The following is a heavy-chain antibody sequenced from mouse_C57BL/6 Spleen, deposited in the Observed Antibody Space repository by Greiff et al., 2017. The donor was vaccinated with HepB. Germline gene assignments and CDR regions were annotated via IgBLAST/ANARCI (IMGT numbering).Heavy chain of an antibody. J-gene: IGHJ2*01. CDR1: GYAFSSSW. D-gene: IGHD1-1*01. Sequence: VQLQQSGPELVKPGASVKISCKASGYAFSSSWMNWVKQRPGKGLEWIGRIYPGDGDTNYNGKFKGKATLTADKSSSTAYMQLSSLTSEDSAVYFCAREVIYYGSSFGYWGQGNTLTVSS. V-gene: IGHV1-82*01. CDR3: AREVIYYGSSFGY. CDR2: IYPGDGDT.